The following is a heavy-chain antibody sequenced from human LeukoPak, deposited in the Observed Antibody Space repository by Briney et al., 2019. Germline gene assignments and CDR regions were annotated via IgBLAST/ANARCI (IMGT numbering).Heavy chain of an antibody. CDR1: GGSISSGYY. J-gene: IGHJ5*02. D-gene: IGHD2-2*01. CDR3: AREPGVVPAATNWFDP. V-gene: IGHV4-38-2*02. Sequence: PSETLSLTCTVSGGSISSGYYWGWIRQPPGKGLEWIGSIYHSGSTYYNPSLKSRVTISVDTSKNQFSLKLSSVTAADTAVYYCAREPGVVPAATNWFDPWGQGTLVTVSS. CDR2: IYHSGST.